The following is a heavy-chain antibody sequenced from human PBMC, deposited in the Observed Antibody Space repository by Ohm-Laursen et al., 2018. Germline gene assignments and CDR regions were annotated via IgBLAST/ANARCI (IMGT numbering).Heavy chain of an antibody. CDR1: GFTFSSYC. Sequence: SLRLSCAASGFTFSSYCMSWVRQAPGKGLEWVANIKQDGSEKYYVDSVKGRFTISRDNAKNSLYLQMNSLRAEDTAVYYCARDGSGSYRRVFWYFDLWGRGTLVTVSS. CDR2: IKQDGSEK. D-gene: IGHD3-10*01. CDR3: ARDGSGSYRRVFWYFDL. V-gene: IGHV3-7*01. J-gene: IGHJ2*01.